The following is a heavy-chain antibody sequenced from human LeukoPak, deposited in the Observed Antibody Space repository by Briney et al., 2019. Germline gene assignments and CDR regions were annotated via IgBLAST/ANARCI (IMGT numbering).Heavy chain of an antibody. CDR2: IYYSGST. D-gene: IGHD5-12*01. CDR3: ARGGAYSGYEYFDY. Sequence: SETLSLTCTVSGGSISSYYWSWIRQPPGKGLEWIGYIYYSGSTNYNPSLKGRVTISVDTSKNQFSLKLSSVTAADTAVYYCARGGAYSGYEYFDYWGQGTLVTVSS. J-gene: IGHJ4*02. CDR1: GGSISSYY. V-gene: IGHV4-59*01.